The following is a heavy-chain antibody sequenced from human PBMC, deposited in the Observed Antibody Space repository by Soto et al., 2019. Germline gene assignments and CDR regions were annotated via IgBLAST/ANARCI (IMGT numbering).Heavy chain of an antibody. CDR2: IIPIFVTA. Sequence: QVQLVQSGAEVKKPGSSVKVSCKDSGGTFSSYAISWVRPAPGQGVEWMGGIIPIFVTANYAQKFQGRVTINADESTSTAYMELSSLRYEDTAVYYCARWERGDSWGQGTLVTVSS. D-gene: IGHD1-26*01. V-gene: IGHV1-69*12. J-gene: IGHJ4*02. CDR3: ARWERGDS. CDR1: GGTFSSYA.